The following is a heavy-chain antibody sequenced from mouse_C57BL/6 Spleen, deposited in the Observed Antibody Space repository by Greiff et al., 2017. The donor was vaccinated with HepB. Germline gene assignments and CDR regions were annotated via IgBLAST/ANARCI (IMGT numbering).Heavy chain of an antibody. J-gene: IGHJ2*01. CDR3: ARSGWGSNYFDY. CDR1: GYTFTDYY. V-gene: IGHV1-26*01. Sequence: DVQLQQSGPELVKPGASVKISCKASGYTFTDYYMNWVKQSHGKSLEWIGDINPNNGGTSYNQKFKGKATLTVDKSSSTAYMELRSLTSEDSAVYYCARSGWGSNYFDYWGQGTTLTVSS. D-gene: IGHD1-1*01. CDR2: INPNNGGT.